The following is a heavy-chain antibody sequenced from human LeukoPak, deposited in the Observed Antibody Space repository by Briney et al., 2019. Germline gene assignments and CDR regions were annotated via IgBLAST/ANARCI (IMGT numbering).Heavy chain of an antibody. D-gene: IGHD2-2*02. V-gene: IGHV1-8*02. J-gene: IGHJ5*02. Sequence: GASVKVSCKASGYTFTGYYMHWVRQAPGQGLEWMGWMNPNSGNTGYAQKFQGRVTMTRNTSISTAYMELSSLRSEDTAVYYCARQLLYRNWFDPWGQGTLVTVSS. CDR1: GYTFTGYY. CDR2: MNPNSGNT. CDR3: ARQLLYRNWFDP.